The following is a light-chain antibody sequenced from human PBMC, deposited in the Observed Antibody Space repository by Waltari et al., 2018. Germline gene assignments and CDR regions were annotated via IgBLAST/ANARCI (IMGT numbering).Light chain of an antibody. CDR3: QHYVSLPVT. J-gene: IGKJ1*01. Sequence: EIVLTQSPGTLSLSPGERATLSCRASQSVKGTLAWYQQKPGQSPRLLIYGSSIRATGIPDRFSGSGFGTDFTLTISRLEPEDFAVYYCQHYVSLPVTFGQGTKVEIK. CDR2: GSS. V-gene: IGKV3-20*01. CDR1: QSVKGT.